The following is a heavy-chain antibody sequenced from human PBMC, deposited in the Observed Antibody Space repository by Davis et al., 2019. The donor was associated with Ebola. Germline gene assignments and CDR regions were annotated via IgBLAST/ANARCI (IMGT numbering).Heavy chain of an antibody. D-gene: IGHD6-19*01. CDR1: GYTFTSYG. CDR3: AREQWLGYYYYYGMDV. V-gene: IGHV1-18*01. J-gene: IGHJ6*02. CDR2: ISAYNGNT. Sequence: ASVKVSCKASGYTFTSYGISWVRQAPGQGLEWMGWISAYNGNTNYAQKLQGRVTMTTDTSTSTAYMELRSLRSDDTAVYYCAREQWLGYYYYYGMDVWGQGTTVTVSS.